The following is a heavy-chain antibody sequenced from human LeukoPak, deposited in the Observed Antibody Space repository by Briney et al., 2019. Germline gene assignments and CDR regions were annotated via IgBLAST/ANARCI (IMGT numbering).Heavy chain of an antibody. CDR2: IYSGGNT. Sequence: PGGSLRLSCAASGFTVSSNYMNWVRQAPGKGLEWVSVIYSGGNTYYADSVKGRFTISRDNSKNTVYLQMNSLRAEDTAVCYCARKSRGAYWGQGTLVTVSS. J-gene: IGHJ4*02. CDR1: GFTVSSNY. CDR3: ARKSRGAY. D-gene: IGHD1-26*01. V-gene: IGHV3-66*01.